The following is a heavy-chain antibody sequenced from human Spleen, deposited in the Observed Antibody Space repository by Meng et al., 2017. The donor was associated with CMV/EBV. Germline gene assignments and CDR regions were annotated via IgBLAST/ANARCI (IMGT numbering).Heavy chain of an antibody. J-gene: IGHJ5*02. D-gene: IGHD1-7*01. V-gene: IGHV4-34*01. CDR3: ARGHRGRTT. CDR2: INHSGST. Sequence: LSLTCAVYSGYLSGYDSGWIRQPPGKGLKWIGEINHSGSTNYNPSLKSRVTILVDTSKNQFSLKLKSVTAADTAVYFCARGHRGRTTWGQGTLVTVSS. CDR1: SGYLSGYD.